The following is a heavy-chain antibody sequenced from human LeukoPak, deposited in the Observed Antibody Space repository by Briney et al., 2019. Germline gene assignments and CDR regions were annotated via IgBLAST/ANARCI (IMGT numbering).Heavy chain of an antibody. D-gene: IGHD3-9*01. Sequence: SETLSLTCTVSGGSISSYYWSWIRQPPGKGLEWIGYIYYSGSTNYNPSLKSRVTISVDTSKNQFSLKLSSVTAADTAVYYYARARLTGYNINWFDPWGQGTLVTVSS. V-gene: IGHV4-59*01. CDR3: ARARLTGYNINWFDP. CDR1: GGSISSYY. CDR2: IYYSGST. J-gene: IGHJ5*02.